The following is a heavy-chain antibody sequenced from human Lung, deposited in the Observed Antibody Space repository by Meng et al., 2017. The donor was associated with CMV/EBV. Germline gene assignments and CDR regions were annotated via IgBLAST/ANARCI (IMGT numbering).Heavy chain of an antibody. D-gene: IGHD1-26*01. V-gene: IGHV1-2*02. Sequence: CKASGYNFINYYLYWLRLAPGQGLEWMGWINPRIGRTDFAQKFQGRVTLTTDTSIATAYMELNRLTSDDTAVYYCARYRYSGSYPFDFWGQGTLVTVSS. J-gene: IGHJ4*02. CDR1: GYNFINYY. CDR3: ARYRYSGSYPFDF. CDR2: INPRIGRT.